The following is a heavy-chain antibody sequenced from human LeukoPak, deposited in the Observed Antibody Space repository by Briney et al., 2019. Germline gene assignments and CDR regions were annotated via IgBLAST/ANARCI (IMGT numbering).Heavy chain of an antibody. CDR3: GRDSRTGGPRAFDS. V-gene: IGHV3-23*01. Sequence: TGGSLRLSCAASGFTFSSYAMTWVRQAPGMGLEWVSTISGSGSPYYADSVKGRFTISRDNSENTLYLQMGSLRAEGTAVYYCGRDSRTGGPRAFDSWGQGTLVTVSS. CDR1: GFTFSSYA. D-gene: IGHD2-8*02. J-gene: IGHJ4*02. CDR2: ISGSGSP.